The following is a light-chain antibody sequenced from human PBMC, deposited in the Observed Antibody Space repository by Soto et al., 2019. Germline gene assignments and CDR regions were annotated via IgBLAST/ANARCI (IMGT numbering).Light chain of an antibody. Sequence: IVTTQSPATLSLSPGERTALSCRARQSVSTSLDWYQHKPGQAPRLIIYDASKRAPGLPARFSGSGSGTDFTLTISSLEPEDFAVYYCQVRDVWPTFGQGTKVEIK. CDR3: QVRDVWPT. CDR1: QSVSTS. J-gene: IGKJ1*01. CDR2: DAS. V-gene: IGKV3-11*01.